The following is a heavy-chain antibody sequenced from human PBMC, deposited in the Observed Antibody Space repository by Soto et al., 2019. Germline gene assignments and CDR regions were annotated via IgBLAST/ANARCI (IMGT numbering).Heavy chain of an antibody. CDR1: GFTFSDYY. CDR2: ISSSGSTI. V-gene: IGHV3-11*01. J-gene: IGHJ3*02. Sequence: QVQLVESGGGLVKPGGSLRLSCAASGFTFSDYYMSWIRQAPGKGLEWVSYISSSGSTIYYADSVKGRFTISRDNAKNSLYLRMNSLRAEDTAVYYCARDLRYSSSWYAYAFDIWGQGTMVTVSS. D-gene: IGHD6-13*01. CDR3: ARDLRYSSSWYAYAFDI.